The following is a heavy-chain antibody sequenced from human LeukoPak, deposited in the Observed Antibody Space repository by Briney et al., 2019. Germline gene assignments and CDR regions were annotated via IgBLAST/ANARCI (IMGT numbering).Heavy chain of an antibody. D-gene: IGHD3-3*01. CDR1: GYTFTSYG. CDR2: ISAYNGNT. CDR3: ARETGIHDFWSGYYAHWGDQKYYFDY. V-gene: IGHV1-18*01. J-gene: IGHJ4*02. Sequence: GASVKVSCKASGYTFTSYGISWVRQAPGQGLEWMGWISAYNGNTNYAQKLQGRVTMTTDTSTSTAYMELRSLRSDDTAVYYCARETGIHDFWSGYYAHWGDQKYYFDYWGQGTLVTVSS.